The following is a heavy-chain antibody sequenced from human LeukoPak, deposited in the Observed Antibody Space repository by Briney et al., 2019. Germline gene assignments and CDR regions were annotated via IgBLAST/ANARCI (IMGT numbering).Heavy chain of an antibody. J-gene: IGHJ3*02. Sequence: GGSLRLSCAVSGFTSSTAWLTWVRQAPGKGLEWVADMRQDGSDKYYVDSVKGRFFISGDIAKNSLYLQMNSLRAEDTAVYYCAREGGSPPGQHAFDIWGQGTMVTVSS. V-gene: IGHV3-7*01. D-gene: IGHD1-26*01. CDR2: MRQDGSDK. CDR1: GFTSSTAW. CDR3: AREGGSPPGQHAFDI.